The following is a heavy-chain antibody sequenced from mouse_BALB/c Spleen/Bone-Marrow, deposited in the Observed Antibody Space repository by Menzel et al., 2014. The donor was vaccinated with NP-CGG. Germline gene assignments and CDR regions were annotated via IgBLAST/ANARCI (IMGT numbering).Heavy chain of an antibody. V-gene: IGHV5-12-2*01. D-gene: IGHD2-14*01. J-gene: IGHJ4*01. Sequence: EVKLQESGGGLVQPGGSLKLSCAASGFTFNSNTMSWVRQTPEKRLEWVAHITDGGGATYYLDTVKGRFTISRDSAKNTLYLQMSSLKSEDTAMYYGTRPRYPFYAMDSWGQGTSVTVSS. CDR3: TRPRYPFYAMDS. CDR2: ITDGGGAT. CDR1: GFTFNSNT.